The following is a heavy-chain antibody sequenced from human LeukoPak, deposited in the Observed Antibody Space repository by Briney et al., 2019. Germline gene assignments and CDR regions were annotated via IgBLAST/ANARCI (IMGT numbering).Heavy chain of an antibody. J-gene: IGHJ4*02. CDR3: AKSPRGPRYGSGSTRAPFDY. D-gene: IGHD3-10*01. CDR2: ISYDGSNK. CDR1: GFTFSSYG. V-gene: IGHV3-30*18. Sequence: GGSLRLSCAGSGFTFSSYGMHWVRQAPGKGLEWVAVISYDGSNKYYADSVKGRFTISRDNSKNTLYLQMNSLRAEDTAVYYCAKSPRGPRYGSGSTRAPFDYWGQGTLVTVSS.